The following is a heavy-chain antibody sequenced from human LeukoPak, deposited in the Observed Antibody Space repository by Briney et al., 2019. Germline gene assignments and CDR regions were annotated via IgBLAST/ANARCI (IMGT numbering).Heavy chain of an antibody. D-gene: IGHD3-22*01. J-gene: IGHJ3*02. Sequence: SETLSLTCTVSGGSTSTYYWSWIRQPPGKALEWIGYIYYSGSTNYNPSLKSRVNISVDTSKKQFSLKLSSVTAADTAVYYCAREYYYDSSGYYPPHAFDIWGQGTMVTVSS. V-gene: IGHV4-59*01. CDR3: AREYYYDSSGYYPPHAFDI. CDR2: IYYSGST. CDR1: GGSTSTYY.